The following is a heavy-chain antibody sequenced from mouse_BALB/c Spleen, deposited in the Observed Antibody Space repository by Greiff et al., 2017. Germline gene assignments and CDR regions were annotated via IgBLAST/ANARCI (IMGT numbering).Heavy chain of an antibody. J-gene: IGHJ2*01. CDR1: GYSFTGYY. Sequence: LVRPGASVKISCKASGYSFTGYYMHWVKQSHGKSLEWIGYISCYNGATSYNQKFKGKATFTVDTSSSTAYMQFNSLTSEDSAVYYCARGGGTRDFDYWGQGTTLTVSS. D-gene: IGHD4-1*01. CDR3: ARGGGTRDFDY. CDR2: ISCYNGAT. V-gene: IGHV1S34*01.